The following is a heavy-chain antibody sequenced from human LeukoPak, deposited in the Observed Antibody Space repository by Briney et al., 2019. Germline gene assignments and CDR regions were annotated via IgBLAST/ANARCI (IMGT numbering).Heavy chain of an antibody. D-gene: IGHD3-10*01. Sequence: PGGSLRLSCAASGFTFSTYAVSWVRQAPGKGLEWVSAISASGGSTYYADSVKGRFTFSRDNSKNTLYLQMNSLRADDTALYYCARGASSYWYFDLWGRGTLVTVSS. J-gene: IGHJ2*01. CDR2: ISASGGST. CDR1: GFTFSTYA. V-gene: IGHV3-23*01. CDR3: ARGASSYWYFDL.